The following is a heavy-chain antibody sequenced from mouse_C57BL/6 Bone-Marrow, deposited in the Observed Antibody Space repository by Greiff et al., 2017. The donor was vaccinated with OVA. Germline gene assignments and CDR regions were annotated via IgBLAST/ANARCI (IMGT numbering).Heavy chain of an antibody. CDR1: GYTFTNYW. D-gene: IGHD2-1*01. V-gene: IGHV1-63*01. CDR3: ARIYYGNYYAMDY. Sequence: VKLMESGAELVRPGTSVKMSCKASGYTFTNYWIGWAKQRPGHGLEWIGDIYPGGGYTNYNEKFKGKATLTADKSSSTAYMQFSSLTSEDSAIYYCARIYYGNYYAMDYWGQGTSVTVSS. CDR2: IYPGGGYT. J-gene: IGHJ4*01.